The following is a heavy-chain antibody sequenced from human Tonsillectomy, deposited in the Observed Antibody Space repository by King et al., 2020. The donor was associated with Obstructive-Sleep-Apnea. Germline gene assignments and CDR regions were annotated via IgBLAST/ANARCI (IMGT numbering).Heavy chain of an antibody. CDR1: GGSINSGDYY. CDR3: ARWRGGSGNIDY. D-gene: IGHD3-10*01. CDR2: IYPSGGT. Sequence: VQLQESGPGLVKPSQTLSLTCTVSGGSINSGDYYWTLIPQPPGKGLGWSGVIYPSGGTYFNPSLRSRGTVSINTSRNQFSLNLNSVTAADTAVYFCARWRGGSGNIDYWGQGILVTVSS. V-gene: IGHV4-30-4*01. J-gene: IGHJ4*02.